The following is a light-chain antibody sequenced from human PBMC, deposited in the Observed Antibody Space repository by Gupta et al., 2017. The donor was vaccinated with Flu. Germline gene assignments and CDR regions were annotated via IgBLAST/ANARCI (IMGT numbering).Light chain of an antibody. J-gene: IGKJ1*01. V-gene: IGKV4-1*01. CDR2: WAS. CDR3: QQYYSTPRT. CDR1: QSVLYSSNSKNY. Sequence: DIVMTQSPDSLVVSLGERATINCKSSQSVLYSSNSKNYLAWYQQKPGQPPKLLIYWASTRESGVPDRFSGSGSGTDFTLTISSLQAEDVAVYYCQQYYSTPRTFGQGTKVEIK.